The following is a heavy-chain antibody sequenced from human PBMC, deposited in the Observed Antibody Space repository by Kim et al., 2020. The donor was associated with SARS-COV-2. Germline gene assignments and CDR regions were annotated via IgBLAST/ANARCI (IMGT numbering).Heavy chain of an antibody. Sequence: SETLSLTCTVSGGSISSYCWSWIRHPPGKGLEWIGYIYYNGSTNYNHTLKSRVTISVDTSKNQFSLKLSSVTAADTAVYYCARAFGGASCGGDCYCPTAEKYYSSYGMDAWGQGTTVTVSS. D-gene: IGHD2-21*02. CDR3: ARAFGGASCGGDCYCPTAEKYYSSYGMDA. CDR1: GGSISSYC. J-gene: IGHJ6*02. V-gene: IGHV4-59*01. CDR2: IYYNGST.